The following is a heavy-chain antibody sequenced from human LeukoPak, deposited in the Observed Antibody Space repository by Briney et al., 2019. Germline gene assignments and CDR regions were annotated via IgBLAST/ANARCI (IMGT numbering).Heavy chain of an antibody. CDR1: GFTFSDYY. D-gene: IGHD6-19*01. Sequence: GGSLRLSCAASGFTFSDYYMSWIRQAPGKGLEWVSYTSSSSSYTNYADSVKGRFTISRDNAKNSLYLQMNSLRAEDTAVYYCARMEYSSGWSSWFDPWGQGTLVTVSS. J-gene: IGHJ5*02. V-gene: IGHV3-11*06. CDR2: TSSSSSYT. CDR3: ARMEYSSGWSSWFDP.